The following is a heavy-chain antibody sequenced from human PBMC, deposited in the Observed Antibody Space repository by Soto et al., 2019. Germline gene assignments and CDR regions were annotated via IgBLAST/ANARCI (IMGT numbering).Heavy chain of an antibody. CDR1: GGTFSHYD. D-gene: IGHD5-12*01. CDR2: IIPVFGTP. V-gene: IGHV1-69*12. Sequence: QVQLVQSGAEVQKPGSSVKVSCKASGGTFSHYDIGWVRQAPGQGLEWMGGIIPVFGTPNYAKKFQGRVTSAAHGSTNTRYMALNSLRSEDTAVYYCAGGARGYNHLARFDPWGQGTLVSVSS. CDR3: AGGARGYNHLARFDP. J-gene: IGHJ5*02.